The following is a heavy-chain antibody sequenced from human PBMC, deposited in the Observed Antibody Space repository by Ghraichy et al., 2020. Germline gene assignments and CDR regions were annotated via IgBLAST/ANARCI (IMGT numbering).Heavy chain of an antibody. Sequence: GGSLRLSCAASGFTFSNAWMSWVRQAPGKGLEWVGRIKSKTDGGTTDYAAPVKGRFTISRDDSKNTLYLQMNSLKTEDTAVYYCTTDSWDQLLSPDYWGQGTLVTVSS. CDR3: TTDSWDQLLSPDY. V-gene: IGHV3-15*01. CDR2: IKSKTDGGTT. J-gene: IGHJ4*02. CDR1: GFTFSNAW. D-gene: IGHD2-2*01.